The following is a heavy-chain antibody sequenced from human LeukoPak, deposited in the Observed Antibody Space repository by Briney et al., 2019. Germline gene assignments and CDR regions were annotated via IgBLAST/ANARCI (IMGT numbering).Heavy chain of an antibody. D-gene: IGHD1-14*01. CDR3: AKASTVLKPIDS. CDR2: ISPIGSRT. J-gene: IGHJ4*02. Sequence: GGSLRLSCAASGFTFSTYAMNWVRQAPGKGLEWVSAISPIGSRTYYADSVKGRFTISRDNSKNTLYLQMNSLRAGDTAIYYCAKASTVLKPIDSWGQGTLVTVPS. V-gene: IGHV3-23*01. CDR1: GFTFSTYA.